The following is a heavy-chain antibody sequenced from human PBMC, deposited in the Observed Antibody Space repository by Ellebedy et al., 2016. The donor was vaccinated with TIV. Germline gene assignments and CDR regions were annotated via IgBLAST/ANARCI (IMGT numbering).Heavy chain of an antibody. Sequence: KVSCKGSGYRFTDYWILWVRQMPGKGLEWTGRIDPSDSSTNYSPSFQGHVTISVDKSISTVYVQWSSLKASDSAMYYCARWEVAPRGVDYWGQGTLVTVSS. CDR2: IDPSDSST. J-gene: IGHJ4*02. D-gene: IGHD1-26*01. V-gene: IGHV5-10-1*01. CDR3: ARWEVAPRGVDY. CDR1: GYRFTDYW.